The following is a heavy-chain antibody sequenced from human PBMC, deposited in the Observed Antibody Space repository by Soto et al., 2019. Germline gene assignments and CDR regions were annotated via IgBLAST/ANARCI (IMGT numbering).Heavy chain of an antibody. J-gene: IGHJ4*02. V-gene: IGHV3-30-3*01. CDR2: ISYDGSNK. CDR1: VFTFSSYA. D-gene: IGHD6-13*01. Sequence: AWSLRRSCSCSVFTFSSYAMHWVRHAPGKGLEWVAVISYDGSNKYYADSVKGRFTISRDNSKNTLYLQMNSLRAEDTAVYYCASSFRSSSWYFDYWGQGTLVTVSS. CDR3: ASSFRSSSWYFDY.